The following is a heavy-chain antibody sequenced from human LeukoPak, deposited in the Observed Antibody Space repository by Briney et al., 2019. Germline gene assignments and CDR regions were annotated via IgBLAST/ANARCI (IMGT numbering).Heavy chain of an antibody. D-gene: IGHD4-17*01. CDR1: GFTFDDYA. CDR3: VMYGDDNYFDY. V-gene: IGHV3-9*01. CDR2: ISWNSGSI. J-gene: IGHJ4*02. Sequence: PGGSLRLSCAASGFTFDDYAMHWVRQAPGKGLEWVSGISWNSGSIGYADSVKGRFTISRDNAKNSLYLQMNSLRAEDTALYYCVMYGDDNYFDYWGQGTLVTVSS.